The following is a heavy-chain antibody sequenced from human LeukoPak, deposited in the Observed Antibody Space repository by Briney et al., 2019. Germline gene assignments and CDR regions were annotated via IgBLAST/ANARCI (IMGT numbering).Heavy chain of an antibody. J-gene: IGHJ4*02. V-gene: IGHV1-69*06. CDR2: IIPIFGTA. Sequence: RASVKVSCKASGGTFSNYAINWVRQAPGQGLEWMGGIIPIFGTAHYAQKFQGRVTITADKSTGTAYMELRSLRSEDTAMYYCARGWLAETTVVTPYNYWGQGTLVTVSS. D-gene: IGHD4-23*01. CDR1: GGTFSNYA. CDR3: ARGWLAETTVVTPYNY.